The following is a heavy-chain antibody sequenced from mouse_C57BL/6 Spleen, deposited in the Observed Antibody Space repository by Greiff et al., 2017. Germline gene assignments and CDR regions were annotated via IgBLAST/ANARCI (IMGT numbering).Heavy chain of an antibody. CDR3: ARDGRRTAPYAMDD. CDR1: GYSITSGYD. CDR2: ISYSGST. J-gene: IGHJ4*01. D-gene: IGHD3-3*01. V-gene: IGHV3-1*01. Sequence: EVQRVESGPGMVKPSQSLSLTCTVTGYSITSGYDWHWIRHFPGNKLEWMGYISYSGSTNYNPSLKSRISITHDTSKNHFFLKLNSVTTEDTATYYCARDGRRTAPYAMDDWGQGTSVTVSS.